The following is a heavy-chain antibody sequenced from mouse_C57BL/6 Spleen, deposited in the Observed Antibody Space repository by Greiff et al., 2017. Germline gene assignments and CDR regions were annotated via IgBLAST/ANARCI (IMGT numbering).Heavy chain of an antibody. CDR1: GFNIKDYY. V-gene: IGHV14-1*01. Sequence: EVKLMESGAELVRPGASVKLSCTASGFNIKDYYMHWVKQRPEQGLEWIGRIDPEDGDTEYAPKFQGKATMTADTSSNTAYLQLSSLTSEDTAVYYCTTGPAQATGFAYWGQGTLVTVSA. CDR3: TTGPAQATGFAY. CDR2: IDPEDGDT. D-gene: IGHD3-2*02. J-gene: IGHJ3*01.